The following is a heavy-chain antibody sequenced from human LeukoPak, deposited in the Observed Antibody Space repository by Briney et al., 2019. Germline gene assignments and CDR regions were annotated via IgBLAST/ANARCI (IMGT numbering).Heavy chain of an antibody. V-gene: IGHV3-30*14. J-gene: IGHJ6*02. D-gene: IGHD6-13*01. CDR1: GFTFTYYA. CDR2: VSNDGSNQ. Sequence: GGSLRLSCAASGFTFTYYAMHWVRQAPGKGLEWVSVVSNDGSNQDYTDSVKGRFTISRDNSKNTLYLQVNSLRAEDTAVYYCARGSSSWVYYYGMDVWGQGTTVTVSS. CDR3: ARGSSSWVYYYGMDV.